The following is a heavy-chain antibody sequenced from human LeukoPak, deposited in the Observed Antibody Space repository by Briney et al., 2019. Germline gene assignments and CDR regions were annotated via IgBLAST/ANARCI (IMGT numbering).Heavy chain of an antibody. D-gene: IGHD6-13*01. Sequence: GVSLRLSCAASGFTFSDYYMSWIRQAPGKGLEWVSYISSSGNTIYYADSVKGRFTISRDNAKNSLYLQMNSLRAEDTAVYYCARPKYSSSWQIFDYWGQGTLVTASS. V-gene: IGHV3-11*01. CDR1: GFTFSDYY. CDR3: ARPKYSSSWQIFDY. J-gene: IGHJ4*02. CDR2: ISSSGNTI.